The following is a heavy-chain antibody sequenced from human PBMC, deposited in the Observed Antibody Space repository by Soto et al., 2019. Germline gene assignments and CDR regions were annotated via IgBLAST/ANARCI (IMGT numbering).Heavy chain of an antibody. CDR2: IYYSGST. V-gene: IGHV4-59*01. CDR1: GGSISSYY. D-gene: IGHD2-2*01. J-gene: IGHJ5*02. Sequence: PSETLSLTCTVSGGSISSYYWSWIRQPPGKGLEWIGYIYYSGSTNYNPSLKSRVTISVDTSKNQFSLKLSSVTAADTAVYYCARTVYVVVPAAIYWFDPWGQGTLVTVSS. CDR3: ARTVYVVVPAAIYWFDP.